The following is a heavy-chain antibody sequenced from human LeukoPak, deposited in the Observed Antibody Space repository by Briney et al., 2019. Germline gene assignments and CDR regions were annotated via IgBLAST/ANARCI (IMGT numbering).Heavy chain of an antibody. CDR3: LGIDH. J-gene: IGHJ4*02. CDR2: INSDGSST. Sequence: PGVSLRLSCAASGFTFSSYWMHWVRQAPGKGLVWVSRINSDGSSTSYADSVKGRFTISRDNAKNTLYLQMNSLYYCARAEGAYLGIDHWGQGTLVTVSS. V-gene: IGHV3-74*01. D-gene: IGHD3-10*01. CDR1: GFTFSSYW.